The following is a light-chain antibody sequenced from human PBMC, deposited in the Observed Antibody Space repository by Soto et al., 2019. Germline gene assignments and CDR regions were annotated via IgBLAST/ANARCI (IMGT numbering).Light chain of an antibody. Sequence: EIVLTQSPGTLSLSPGERAALSCRASQRVSSSYLAWYQQKPGQAPRLLIYGASSRATGIPDRFSGSGSGTDFTLTISRLEPEDFAVYYCQQDGSSPLTFGGGTTVEIK. V-gene: IGKV3-20*01. J-gene: IGKJ4*01. CDR1: QRVSSSY. CDR3: QQDGSSPLT. CDR2: GAS.